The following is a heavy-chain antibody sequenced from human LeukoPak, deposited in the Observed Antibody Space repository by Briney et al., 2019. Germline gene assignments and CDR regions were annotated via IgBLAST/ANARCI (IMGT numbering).Heavy chain of an antibody. V-gene: IGHV4-61*02. D-gene: IGHD3-3*01. Sequence: SQTLSLTCTVSGGSISSGSYYWSWIRQPAGKGLEWIGRIYTSGSTNYNPSLKSRVTISVDTSKNQFSLKLSSVTAADTAVYYCARGPYDFWSGYLPHYFDYWGQGTQVTVSS. J-gene: IGHJ4*02. CDR2: IYTSGST. CDR1: GGSISSGSYY. CDR3: ARGPYDFWSGYLPHYFDY.